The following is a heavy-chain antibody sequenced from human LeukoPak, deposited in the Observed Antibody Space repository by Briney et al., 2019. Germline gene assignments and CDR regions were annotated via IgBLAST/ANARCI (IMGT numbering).Heavy chain of an antibody. CDR2: IWFDGSNK. CDR3: ARAYRGGTVSYFDY. CDR1: GFTFSSYG. V-gene: IGHV3-33*01. Sequence: GGSLRLSCAASGFTFSSYGMHWVRQAPGKGLEWVALIWFDGSNKYYADSVKGRFTISRDNTKNSLYLQMNSLRAEDTAFYYCARAYRGGTVSYFDYWGQGTLVTVSS. D-gene: IGHD3-16*01. J-gene: IGHJ4*02.